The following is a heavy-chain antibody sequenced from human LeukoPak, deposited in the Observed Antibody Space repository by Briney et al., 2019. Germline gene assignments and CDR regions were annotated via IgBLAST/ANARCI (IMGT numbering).Heavy chain of an antibody. Sequence: ASVKVSCKASGGTFSSYAISWVRQAPGQGLEWMGRIIPIFGTANYAQKFQGRVTITTDESTSTAYMELSSLRSEDTAVYYCATSGAYYDILTGLRDDAFDIWGQGTMVTVSS. D-gene: IGHD3-9*01. J-gene: IGHJ3*02. V-gene: IGHV1-69*05. CDR1: GGTFSSYA. CDR3: ATSGAYYDILTGLRDDAFDI. CDR2: IIPIFGTA.